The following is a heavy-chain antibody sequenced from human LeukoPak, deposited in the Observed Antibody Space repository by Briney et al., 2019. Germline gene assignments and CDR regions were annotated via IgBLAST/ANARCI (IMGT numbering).Heavy chain of an antibody. J-gene: IGHJ4*02. D-gene: IGHD3-22*01. CDR2: ISGSGGST. CDR1: GFTFSSYA. V-gene: IGHV3-23*01. CDR3: AKFKGHYYYDSSGYCDN. Sequence: GGSLRLSCAASGFTFSSYAMSWVRQAPGKGLEWVSTISGSGGSTYYADSVKGRFSISRDNSNYTLHLQMNSLRAEDTAVFYCAKFKGHYYYDSSGYCDNWGQGTLVTVSS.